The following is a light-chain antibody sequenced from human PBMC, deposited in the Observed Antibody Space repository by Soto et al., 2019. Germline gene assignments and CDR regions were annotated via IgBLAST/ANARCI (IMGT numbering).Light chain of an antibody. CDR1: TGSIANNY. V-gene: IGLV6-57*01. J-gene: IGLJ3*02. CDR2: DDD. Sequence: NFMLTQPHSVSESPGKTVTISCTRSTGSIANNYVQWYQQRPGSSPTTVIYDDDQRPSGVPDRFSGSIDSSSNSASLTISGLKTEDEADYYCQSSDTTVVFGGGTKLTVL. CDR3: QSSDTTVV.